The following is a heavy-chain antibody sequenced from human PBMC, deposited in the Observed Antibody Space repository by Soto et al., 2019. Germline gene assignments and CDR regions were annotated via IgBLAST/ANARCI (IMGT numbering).Heavy chain of an antibody. V-gene: IGHV4-34*01. Sequence: QVQLQQWGAGLLKPSETLSLTCAVYGGSFSGYYWSWIRQPPGKGLEWIGEINHSGSTNYNPSLKSRVTISVDTSQNQISLKLSSVTAADTAVYYWARKGGYRATFDYWGQGTLVTVSS. D-gene: IGHD5-12*01. CDR1: GGSFSGYY. CDR3: ARKGGYRATFDY. J-gene: IGHJ4*02. CDR2: INHSGST.